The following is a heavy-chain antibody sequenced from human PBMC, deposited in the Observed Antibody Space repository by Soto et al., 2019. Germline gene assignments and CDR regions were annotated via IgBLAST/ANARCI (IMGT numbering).Heavy chain of an antibody. CDR1: GGSISSGGYY. CDR2: IYYSGST. D-gene: IGHD3-16*01. Sequence: ASETLSLTCTVSGGSISSGGYYWSWIRQHPGKGLEWIGYIYYSGSTYYNPSLKSRVTISVDTSKNQFSLKLSSVTAADTAVYYCARESHPRFSETYYFDYWGQGTLVTVSS. V-gene: IGHV4-31*03. CDR3: ARESHPRFSETYYFDY. J-gene: IGHJ4*02.